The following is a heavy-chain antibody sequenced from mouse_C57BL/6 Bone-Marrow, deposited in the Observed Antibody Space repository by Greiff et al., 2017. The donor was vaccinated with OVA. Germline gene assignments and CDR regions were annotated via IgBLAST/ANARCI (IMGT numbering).Heavy chain of an antibody. V-gene: IGHV14-3*01. Sequence: EVKLVESVAELVRPGASVKLSCTASGFNIKNTYMHWVKQRPEQGLEWIGRIDPANGNTKYAPKFQGQSTITADTSSNTSYLQLSSLTSEDTAIFYCAGRGSGTWYFDVWGTGTTVTVSS. CDR1: GFNIKNTY. J-gene: IGHJ1*03. CDR3: AGRGSGTWYFDV. CDR2: IDPANGNT. D-gene: IGHD4-1*01.